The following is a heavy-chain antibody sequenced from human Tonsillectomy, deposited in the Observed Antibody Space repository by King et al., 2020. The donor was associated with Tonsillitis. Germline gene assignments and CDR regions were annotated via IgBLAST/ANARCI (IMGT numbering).Heavy chain of an antibody. CDR3: AAGYYDSSGFSFYYNFNIDV. D-gene: IGHD3-22*01. CDR2: IIPLFGTT. Sequence: QLVQSGAEVKTPGSSVKVSCKASGGTFSGYGISWVRQAPGQGLEWMGGIIPLFGTTYFTQKFQGRVTITADKSTSTAYMELSSLTSEDTAVYYCAAGYYDSSGFSFYYNFNIDVWGKGATVTVSS. CDR1: GGTFSGYG. J-gene: IGHJ6*03. V-gene: IGHV1-69*06.